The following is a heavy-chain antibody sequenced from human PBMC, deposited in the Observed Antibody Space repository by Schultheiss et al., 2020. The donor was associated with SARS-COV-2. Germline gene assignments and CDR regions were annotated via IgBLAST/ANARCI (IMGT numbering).Heavy chain of an antibody. CDR1: GYTFTGYY. J-gene: IGHJ3*02. D-gene: IGHD6-6*01. V-gene: IGHV1-2*02. Sequence: ASVKVSCKASGYTFTGYYMHWVRQAPGQGLEWMGWINPNSGGTNYAQKFQGRVTITADESTSTAYMELSSLRSEDTAVYYCARAPSSIAAEGAFDIWGQGTMVTVSS. CDR3: ARAPSSIAAEGAFDI. CDR2: INPNSGGT.